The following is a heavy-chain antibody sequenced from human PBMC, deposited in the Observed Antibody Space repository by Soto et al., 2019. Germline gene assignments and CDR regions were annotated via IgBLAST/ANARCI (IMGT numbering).Heavy chain of an antibody. CDR3: ERSLSPYFYYSMDV. CDR2: IHQSGST. D-gene: IGHD3-10*01. Sequence: PSETLSLTCGVSGYSISSGYHWGWIRQPPGKGLEWIGSIHQSGSTYYNPSLKSRVTISVDTSKNHFSLKLTSVTAADTAVYYCERSLSPYFYYSMDVWGQGTTVTVSS. CDR1: GYSISSGYH. V-gene: IGHV4-38-2*01. J-gene: IGHJ6*02.